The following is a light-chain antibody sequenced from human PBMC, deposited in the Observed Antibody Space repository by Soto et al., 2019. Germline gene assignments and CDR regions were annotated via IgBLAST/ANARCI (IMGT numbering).Light chain of an antibody. J-gene: IGKJ1*01. CDR1: QSIRYW. V-gene: IGKV1-5*03. CDR3: PHSHRFWT. Sequence: DIQMTQSPSTLSASVGDRVTITCRASQSIRYWLAWYQQKPGKAPKLLIYKASNLESGVPSRFSGSGSGTEFNLTINIMKPDHFATYYCPHSHRFWTFGQGPKVEIK. CDR2: KAS.